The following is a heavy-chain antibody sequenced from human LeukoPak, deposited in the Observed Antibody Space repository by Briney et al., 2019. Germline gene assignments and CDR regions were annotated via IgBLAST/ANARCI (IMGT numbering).Heavy chain of an antibody. V-gene: IGHV5-10-1*01. CDR1: GYSFTNYW. D-gene: IGHD4-17*01. J-gene: IGHJ4*02. CDR2: IDPSDSYT. CDR3: ATGASKVTTDFANY. Sequence: GESLTISRKASGYSFTNYWISWVRQMPGKGLEWMGRIDPSDSYTKYSPSFEGHVTISVDKSISTAFLQWHSLKASDSAMYYCATGASKVTTDFANYWGQGTQVAVSS.